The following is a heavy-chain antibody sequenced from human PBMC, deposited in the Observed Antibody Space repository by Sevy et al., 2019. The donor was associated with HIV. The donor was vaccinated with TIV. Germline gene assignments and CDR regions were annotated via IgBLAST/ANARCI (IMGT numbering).Heavy chain of an antibody. D-gene: IGHD2-2*01. CDR2: FSFGCGKI. Sequence: GGSLRLSCVASGFTFSNYAMSWGRQAPRKGLEWVSTFSFGCGKINYADSVKGRFTISRDNSKNTLYLQMNSLRAEDTALYYCAREGCSKPHDYWGQGTLVTVSS. CDR1: GFTFSNYA. V-gene: IGHV3-23*01. J-gene: IGHJ4*02. CDR3: AREGCSKPHDY.